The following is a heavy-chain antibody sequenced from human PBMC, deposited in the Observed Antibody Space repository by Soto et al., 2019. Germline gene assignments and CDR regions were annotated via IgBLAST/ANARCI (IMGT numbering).Heavy chain of an antibody. J-gene: IGHJ6*02. V-gene: IGHV3-11*05. CDR2: ISSSSSYT. Sequence: GGSLRLSCAASGFTFSDYYMSWIRQAPGKGLAWVSYISSSSSYTNYADSVKGRFTISRDNSKNTLYLQMNSLRADDTAVYFCAKEDGYCSSSSCPFGLDVWGQGTTVTVSS. CDR3: AKEDGYCSSSSCPFGLDV. CDR1: GFTFSDYY. D-gene: IGHD2-2*03.